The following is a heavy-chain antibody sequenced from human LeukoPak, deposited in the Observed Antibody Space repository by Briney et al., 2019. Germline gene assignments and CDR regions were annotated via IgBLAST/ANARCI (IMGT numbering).Heavy chain of an antibody. CDR1: GYTLTELS. CDR2: FDPEDGKT. Sequence: ASVKVSCKVSGYTLTELSMFWVRQAPGKGLEWMGSFDPEDGKTVYEQKFQGRVTMTEDTSTDTAYMELSSLRSEDTAVYYCATGYLVTAGLMDVWGQGTTVTVSS. V-gene: IGHV1-24*01. D-gene: IGHD6-13*01. J-gene: IGHJ6*02. CDR3: ATGYLVTAGLMDV.